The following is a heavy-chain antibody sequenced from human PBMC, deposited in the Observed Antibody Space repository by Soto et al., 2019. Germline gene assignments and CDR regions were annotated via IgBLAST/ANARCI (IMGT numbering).Heavy chain of an antibody. CDR3: ASSSLYGMDV. J-gene: IGHJ6*02. CDR2: IYHNGNT. Sequence: SETLSLTCSVSGGSIRSSHTSTYWTWIRQPPGKGLEWIAYIYHNGNTAYNPSLKSRITISVDTSKNQFSLKVGSVTAADTAVYYCASSSLYGMDVWGRGTTVIVSS. CDR1: GGSIRSSHTSTY. V-gene: IGHV4-61*05.